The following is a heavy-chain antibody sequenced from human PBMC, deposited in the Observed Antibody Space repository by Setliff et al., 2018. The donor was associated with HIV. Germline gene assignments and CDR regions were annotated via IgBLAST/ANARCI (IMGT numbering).Heavy chain of an antibody. V-gene: IGHV4-61*09. CDR2: IHISGTT. D-gene: IGHD3-22*01. CDR3: ARGVVGSYYDYVNIYYHDYIDL. CDR1: GGSISSGSDY. J-gene: IGHJ6*03. Sequence: SETLSLTCTVSGGSISSGSDYWSWIRQPAGKGLEWIGQIHISGTTNYNPSLKSRVTISIDTSKHQFSLKLTSVTAADTAVYYCARGVVGSYYDYVNIYYHDYIDLWGKGTTVTVSS.